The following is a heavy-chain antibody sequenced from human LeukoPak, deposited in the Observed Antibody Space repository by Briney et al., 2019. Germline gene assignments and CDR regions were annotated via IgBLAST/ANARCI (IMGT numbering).Heavy chain of an antibody. Sequence: GGSLRLSCAASGFTFSSYGMHWVRQAPGKGLEWVAVISYDGSNKYYADSVKGRFTTSRDNSTNTLYLQMNSLRAEDTAVYYCAKDMGYIVVVTAFDYWGQGTLVTVSS. CDR2: ISYDGSNK. D-gene: IGHD2-21*02. J-gene: IGHJ4*02. V-gene: IGHV3-30*18. CDR1: GFTFSSYG. CDR3: AKDMGYIVVVTAFDY.